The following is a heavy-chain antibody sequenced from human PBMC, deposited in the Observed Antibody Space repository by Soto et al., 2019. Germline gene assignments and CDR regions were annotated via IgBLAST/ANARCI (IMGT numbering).Heavy chain of an antibody. CDR2: IYWDDDK. D-gene: IGHD3-3*01. J-gene: IGHJ4*02. CDR1: GFSLTTSGVG. Sequence: QITLNESGPTVVRPTETLTLTCRFSGFSLTTSGVGGGWIRQSPGKAPEWLALIYWDDDKRYSASLKSRLTITKDTSKSQVVLTVSDLHPTDTATYYCAHRVLRTVFGLVTTTAIYFDFWGQGTPVAVSS. CDR3: AHRVLRTVFGLVTTTAIYFDF. V-gene: IGHV2-5*02.